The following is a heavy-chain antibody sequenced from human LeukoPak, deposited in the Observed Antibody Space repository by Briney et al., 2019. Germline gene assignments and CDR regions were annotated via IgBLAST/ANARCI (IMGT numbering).Heavy chain of an antibody. Sequence: GASVKVSCKASGYTFTGYYIHWVRQAPGQGLEWMGRINPNSGGTNYAQKFQGRVTMTRDTSISTAYMELSRLRSDDTAVYYCAGKAYSSSWFPTAYDAFDIWGQGTMVTVSS. V-gene: IGHV1-2*06. CDR1: GYTFTGYY. CDR2: INPNSGGT. J-gene: IGHJ3*02. CDR3: AGKAYSSSWFPTAYDAFDI. D-gene: IGHD6-13*01.